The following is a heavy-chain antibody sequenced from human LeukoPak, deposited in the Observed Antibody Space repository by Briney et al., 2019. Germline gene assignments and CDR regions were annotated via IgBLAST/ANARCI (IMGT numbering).Heavy chain of an antibody. CDR2: IYYSGST. J-gene: IGHJ5*02. D-gene: IGHD3-16*01. CDR3: ARDQNGGWFDP. CDR1: GGSISSGDYY. V-gene: IGHV4-30-4*01. Sequence: SETLSLTCAVYGGSISSGDYYWSWIRQPPGKGLEWIGYIYYSGSTYYNPSLKSRVTISVDTSKNQFSLKLSSVTAADTAVYYCARDQNGGWFDPWGQGTLVTVSS.